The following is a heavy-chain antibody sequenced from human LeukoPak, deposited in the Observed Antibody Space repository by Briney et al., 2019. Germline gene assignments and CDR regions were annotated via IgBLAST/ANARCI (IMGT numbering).Heavy chain of an antibody. CDR3: ARVSTTAMVPYFDY. V-gene: IGHV1-69*01. CDR2: IIPIFGTA. D-gene: IGHD5-18*01. J-gene: IGHJ4*02. Sequence: GASVKVSCKASGGTFSSYAISWVRQAPGQGLEWMGGIIPIFGTANYAQKFQGRATITADESTSTAYMELSSLRSEDTAVYYCARVSTTAMVPYFDYWGQGTLVTVSS. CDR1: GGTFSSYA.